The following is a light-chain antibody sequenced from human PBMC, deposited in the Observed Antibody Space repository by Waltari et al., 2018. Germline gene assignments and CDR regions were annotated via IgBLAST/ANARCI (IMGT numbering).Light chain of an antibody. CDR1: QRVDYY. Sequence: EIVLTQSPATLSLPPGEGATLSCRASQRVDYYLAWYQQKPGQAPRLLIHDASNRASGVPARFSGSGSGTDFSLTISSLEPEDFAVYYCQQRRNWPITFGQGTRLEIK. V-gene: IGKV3-11*01. J-gene: IGKJ5*01. CDR3: QQRRNWPIT. CDR2: DAS.